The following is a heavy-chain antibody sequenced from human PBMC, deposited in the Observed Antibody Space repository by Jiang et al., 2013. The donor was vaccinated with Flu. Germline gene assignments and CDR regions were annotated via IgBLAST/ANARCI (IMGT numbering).Heavy chain of an antibody. CDR2: IYPSDSDV. D-gene: IGHD3-16*01. Sequence: VQLVESGPEVKKPGESLKISCQVSGYIFTTYWIGWVRQMPGKGLEWMGMIYPSDSDVRYSPSFQGHVTISVDKSINTAYLQWNSLKASDSAIYYCARPVGGPYYMDVWGNGTTVTVSS. V-gene: IGHV5-51*01. CDR1: GYIFTTYW. CDR3: ARPVGGPYYMDV. J-gene: IGHJ6*03.